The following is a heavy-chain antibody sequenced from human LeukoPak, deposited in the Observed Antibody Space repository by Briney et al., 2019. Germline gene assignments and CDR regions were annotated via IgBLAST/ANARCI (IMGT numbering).Heavy chain of an antibody. Sequence: GGSLRLSCTASGFTFSSYWMNWVRQAPGKGLEWVAVISYDGSNKYYADSVKGRFTISRDNSKNTLNLQMNSLRAEDTAVYYCAKAPEWLSYIDYWGQGTLVTVSS. CDR2: ISYDGSNK. V-gene: IGHV3-30*18. CDR1: GFTFSSYW. CDR3: AKAPEWLSYIDY. D-gene: IGHD3-3*01. J-gene: IGHJ4*02.